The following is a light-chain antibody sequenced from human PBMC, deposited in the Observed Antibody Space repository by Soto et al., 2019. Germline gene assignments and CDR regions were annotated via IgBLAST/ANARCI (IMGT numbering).Light chain of an antibody. V-gene: IGKV3-20*01. J-gene: IGKJ2*01. CDR2: GIS. Sequence: ENVLTQSPGTLSLSPGERATLSCRASQSVTNNFFAWYQQKPGQAPRLLIYGISTRATGVPDRFSGSGSGTDFTLTISRLAPEDFVVYYCQQYISLPHTFGQGTKLEVK. CDR1: QSVTNNF. CDR3: QQYISLPHT.